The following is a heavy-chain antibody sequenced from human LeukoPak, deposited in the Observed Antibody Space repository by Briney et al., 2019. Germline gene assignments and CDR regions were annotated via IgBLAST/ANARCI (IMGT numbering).Heavy chain of an antibody. J-gene: IGHJ4*02. Sequence: ASVKVSCKASGYTFTSYGISWVRQAPGQGLEWMGWISAYNGNTNYAQKLRGRVTMTTDTSTSTAYMELRSLRSDDTAVYYCAKLTGIGDYGGNSGFDYWGQGTLVTVSS. CDR3: AKLTGIGDYGGNSGFDY. CDR1: GYTFTSYG. D-gene: IGHD4-23*01. CDR2: ISAYNGNT. V-gene: IGHV1-18*01.